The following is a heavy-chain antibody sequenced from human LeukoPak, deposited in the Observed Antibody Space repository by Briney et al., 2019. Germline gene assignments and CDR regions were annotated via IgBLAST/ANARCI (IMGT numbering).Heavy chain of an antibody. CDR3: TRSTVTIH. Sequence: GGSLRLSCTASGFTFGDYAMSWVRQAPGKGLEWVGFIRSKGYDGITEYAASVKGRFTISRDDSKSIAYLQMNSLKTEDTAVYYCTRSTVTIHWGQGTLVTVSS. D-gene: IGHD4-17*01. V-gene: IGHV3-49*04. J-gene: IGHJ4*02. CDR1: GFTFGDYA. CDR2: IRSKGYDGIT.